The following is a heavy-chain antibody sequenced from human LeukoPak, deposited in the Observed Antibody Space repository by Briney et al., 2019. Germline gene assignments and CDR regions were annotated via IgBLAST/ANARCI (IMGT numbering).Heavy chain of an antibody. Sequence: QSGGSLRLSCAASGFTFSSYAMSWVRQAPGKGLEWVSVISGSGDNTYYADSVKGRFTISRDNSKNTLYLQMDSLRAEDTAVYYCARSNGLRYFDHWGRGTLVTVSS. CDR3: ARSNGLRYFDH. CDR2: ISGSGDNT. V-gene: IGHV3-23*01. J-gene: IGHJ4*02. D-gene: IGHD2-8*01. CDR1: GFTFSSYA.